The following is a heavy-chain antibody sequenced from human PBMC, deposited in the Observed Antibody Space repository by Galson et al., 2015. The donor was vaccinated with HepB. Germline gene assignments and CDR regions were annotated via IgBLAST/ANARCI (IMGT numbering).Heavy chain of an antibody. CDR2: ISSSGTYI. CDR1: GFTFNDYY. V-gene: IGHV3-11*06. J-gene: IGHJ4*02. CDR3: ARVADSDYGDHTYFDY. D-gene: IGHD4-17*01. Sequence: LRLSCAASGFTFNDYYMSWIRQAPGKGLEWISYISSSGTYINYADSVKGRFTISRVNAKNSLYLQMNGLRDEDTAVYYCARVADSDYGDHTYFDYWGQGTLVTVSS.